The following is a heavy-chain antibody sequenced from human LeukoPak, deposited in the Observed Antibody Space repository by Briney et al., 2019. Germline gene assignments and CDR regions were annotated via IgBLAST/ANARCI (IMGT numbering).Heavy chain of an antibody. CDR3: ARGGAAVIAPYAFDI. D-gene: IGHD4-23*01. J-gene: IGHJ3*02. CDR1: GDSISSYN. Sequence: SETLSLTCAVSGDSISSYNWSWIRQPPGRGLEWIGYIYYSGSTNCNPSVKSRVAMSVDTSKKQFSLKLSSLTAADTAVYYCARGGAAVIAPYAFDIWGQGTMVTVSS. CDR2: IYYSGST. V-gene: IGHV4-59*01.